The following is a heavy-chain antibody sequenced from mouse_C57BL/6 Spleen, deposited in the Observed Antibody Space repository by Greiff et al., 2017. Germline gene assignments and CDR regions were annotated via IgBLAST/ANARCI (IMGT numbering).Heavy chain of an antibody. Sequence: QVQLQQSGAELVRPGSSVKLSCKASYFAFMASAMHWVKQRPGHGLEWIGSFTMYSDATEYSENFKGKATLTANTASSTAYMELSSLTSEDSAVYYWARRDITTDGFGYWGQGALVTVSA. CDR1: YFAFMASA. D-gene: IGHD1-1*01. J-gene: IGHJ3*01. CDR2: FTMYSDAT. CDR3: ARRDITTDGFGY. V-gene: IGHV1-49*01.